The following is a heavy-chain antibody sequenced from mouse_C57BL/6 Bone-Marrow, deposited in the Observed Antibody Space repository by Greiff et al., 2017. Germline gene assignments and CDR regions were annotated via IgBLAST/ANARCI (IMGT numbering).Heavy chain of an antibody. CDR3: IYYGYDVHY. CDR2: IRLKSDNYAT. J-gene: IGHJ2*01. Sequence: EVKLMESGGGLVQPGGSMKLSCVASGFTFSNYWMNWVRQSPEKGLEWVAQIRLKSDNYATHYAESVKGRFTISRDDSKSSVYLQMNNLRAEDTGIYYCIYYGYDVHYWGQGTTLTVSS. CDR1: GFTFSNYW. V-gene: IGHV6-3*01. D-gene: IGHD2-2*01.